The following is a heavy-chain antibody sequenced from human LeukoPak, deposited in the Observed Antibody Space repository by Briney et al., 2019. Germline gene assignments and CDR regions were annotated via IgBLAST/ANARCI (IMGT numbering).Heavy chain of an antibody. J-gene: IGHJ4*02. CDR2: ISGSGGST. V-gene: IGHV3-48*03. Sequence: PGGSLRLSCAASGFTFSSYEMNWVRQAPGKGLEWVSSISGSGGSTYYADSVKGRFTISRDNAKNSVYLQMNSLRAEDTAVYYCANKNSGSYWGQGTLVTVSS. D-gene: IGHD2/OR15-2a*01. CDR1: GFTFSSYE. CDR3: ANKNSGSY.